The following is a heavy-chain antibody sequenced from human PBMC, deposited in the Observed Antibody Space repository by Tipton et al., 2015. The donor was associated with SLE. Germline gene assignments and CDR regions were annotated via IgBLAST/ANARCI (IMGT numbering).Heavy chain of an antibody. CDR2: ISSSSSTI. J-gene: IGHJ4*02. V-gene: IGHV3-48*01. Sequence: GSLRLSCAASGFTFSSYSMNWVRQAPGKGLEWVSYISSSSSTIYYADSVKGRFTISRDNSKNTLYLQMNSLRAEDTAVYYCAKAPYYYGSGNRAGGQGTLVTVSS. D-gene: IGHD3-10*01. CDR3: AKAPYYYGSGNRA. CDR1: GFTFSSYS.